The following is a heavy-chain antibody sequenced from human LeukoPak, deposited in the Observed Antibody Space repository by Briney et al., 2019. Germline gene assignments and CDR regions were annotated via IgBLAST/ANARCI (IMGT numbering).Heavy chain of an antibody. CDR1: GGSISSSSYY. CDR3: ARSGSYLPFDY. CDR2: IYYSGST. V-gene: IGHV4-39*01. Sequence: SETLSLTCTASGGSISSSSYYWGWIRQPPGKGLEWIGSIYYSGSTYYNPSLKSRVTISVDTSKNQFSLKLSSVTAADTAVYYCARSGSYLPFDYWGQGTLVTVSS. D-gene: IGHD1-26*01. J-gene: IGHJ4*02.